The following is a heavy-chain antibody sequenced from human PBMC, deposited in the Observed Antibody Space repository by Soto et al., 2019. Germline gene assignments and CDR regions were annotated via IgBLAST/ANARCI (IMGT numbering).Heavy chain of an antibody. J-gene: IGHJ6*02. CDR2: ISGSGGST. D-gene: IGHD6-19*01. Sequence: GGSLRLSCAASGFTFSSYAMSWVRQAPGKGPECVSAISGSGGSTYYADSVKGRFTISRDNSKNTLYLQMNSLRAEDTAVYYCAKDFDSYSSGRYGMDVWGQGTTVTV. CDR3: AKDFDSYSSGRYGMDV. CDR1: GFTFSSYA. V-gene: IGHV3-23*01.